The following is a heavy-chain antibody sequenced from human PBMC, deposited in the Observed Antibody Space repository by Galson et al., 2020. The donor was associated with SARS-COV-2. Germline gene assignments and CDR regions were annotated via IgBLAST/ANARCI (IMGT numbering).Heavy chain of an antibody. J-gene: IGHJ6*02. CDR2: IIPMFGTT. D-gene: IGHD6-13*01. Sequence: SVKVSCKASGGTFNSHAINWVRQAPGQGLEWMGGIIPMFGTTKYAQNFQGRVTITADESTSTAYMELNSLRSEDTAVYYCASCIAASGNTGRGWYYYYYGLDVWGRGTTVTVS. V-gene: IGHV1-69*13. CDR3: ASCIAASGNTGRGWYYYYYGLDV. CDR1: GGTFNSHA.